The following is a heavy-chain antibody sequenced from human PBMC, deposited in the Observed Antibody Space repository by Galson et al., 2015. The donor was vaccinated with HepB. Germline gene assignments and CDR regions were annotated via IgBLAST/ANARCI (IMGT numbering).Heavy chain of an antibody. CDR3: TTAGVASGGSCCVDY. CDR2: IKSKTDGGTT. Sequence: SLRLSCAASGFTFSNAWMSWVRQAPGKGLEWVGRIKSKTDGGTTDYAAPVKGRFTISRDDSKNTLYLQMNSLKTEDTAVYYCTTAGVASGGSCCVDYWGQGTLVTVSS. J-gene: IGHJ4*02. V-gene: IGHV3-15*01. CDR1: GFTFSNAW. D-gene: IGHD2-15*01.